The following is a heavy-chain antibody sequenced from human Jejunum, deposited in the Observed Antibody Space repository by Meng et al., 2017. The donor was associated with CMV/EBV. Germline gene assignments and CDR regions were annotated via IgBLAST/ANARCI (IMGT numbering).Heavy chain of an antibody. CDR2: MNANTGNT. V-gene: IGHV1-8*01. CDR1: GYTFSSSD. D-gene: IGHD2-2*02. J-gene: IGHJ4*02. Sequence: GYTFSSSDINGVRQATGQGLEWMGWMNANTGNTGYAQKFQGRVTMTRNTAITTAYMELSSLRSEDTAIYYCARGSAAIRLGGNFDYWGQGTLVTVSS. CDR3: ARGSAAIRLGGNFDY.